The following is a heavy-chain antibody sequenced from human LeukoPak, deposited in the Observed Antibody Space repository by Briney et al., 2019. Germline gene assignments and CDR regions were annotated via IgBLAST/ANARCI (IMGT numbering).Heavy chain of an antibody. D-gene: IGHD2-15*01. V-gene: IGHV4-34*01. CDR1: GGSFSGYY. CDR2: INHSGST. CDR3: ARGLRKDIVVVVAATPRGAFDI. J-gene: IGHJ3*02. Sequence: SETLSLTCAVYGGSFSGYYWSWIRQPPGKGLEWIGEINHSGSTNYNPFLKSRVTISVDTSKNQFSLKLSSVTAADTAVYYCARGLRKDIVVVVAATPRGAFDIWGQRTMVTVSS.